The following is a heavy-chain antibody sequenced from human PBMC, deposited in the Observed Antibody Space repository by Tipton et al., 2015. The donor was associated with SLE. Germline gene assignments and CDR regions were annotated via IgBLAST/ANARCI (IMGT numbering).Heavy chain of an antibody. J-gene: IGHJ6*02. Sequence: GSLRLSCAASGFTFSSYSMNWVRQAPGKGLEWVSSISSSSSYIYYADSVKGRFTISRDNAKNSLYLQMNSLRAEDTAVYYCARDPSDIVVVPAALRTILDYYYYGMDVWGQGTTVTVSS. D-gene: IGHD2-2*01. CDR2: ISSSSSYI. V-gene: IGHV3-21*03. CDR1: GFTFSSYS. CDR3: ARDPSDIVVVPAALRTILDYYYYGMDV.